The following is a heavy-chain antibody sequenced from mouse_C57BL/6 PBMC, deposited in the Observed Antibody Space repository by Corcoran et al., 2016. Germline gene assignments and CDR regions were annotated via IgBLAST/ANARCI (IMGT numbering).Heavy chain of an antibody. CDR1: GYSITSGYY. J-gene: IGHJ1*03. CDR2: ISYDGSN. D-gene: IGHD1-1*01. Sequence: DVQLQESGPGLVKPSQSLSLTCSVTGYSITSGYYWNWIRQFPGNKLEWMGYISYDGSNNYNPSLKNRISITRDTSKNQCFLKLNSVTTEDTGTYYCARENIRRYFDVWGTGTTVTVSS. CDR3: ARENIRRYFDV. V-gene: IGHV3-6*01.